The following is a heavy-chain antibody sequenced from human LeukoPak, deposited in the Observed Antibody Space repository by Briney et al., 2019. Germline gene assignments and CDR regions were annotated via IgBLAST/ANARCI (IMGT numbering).Heavy chain of an antibody. D-gene: IGHD1-26*01. CDR2: ISSSSSAI. CDR1: GFTFSIYT. V-gene: IGHV3-48*01. CDR3: TRDTIGSLDY. J-gene: IGHJ4*02. Sequence: GGSLRLSCAASGFTFSIYTMNWVRQAPGKGLEWVSYISSSSSAIYYADPVKGRFTISRDNAKNSLFLQMNNLRADDTAIYYCTRDTIGSLDYWGQGILVTVAS.